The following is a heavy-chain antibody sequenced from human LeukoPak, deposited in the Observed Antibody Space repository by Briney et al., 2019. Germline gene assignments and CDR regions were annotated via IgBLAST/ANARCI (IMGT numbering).Heavy chain of an antibody. CDR1: GYTFTGYY. CDR3: AGGGDIVVVPAALFDY. D-gene: IGHD2-2*01. Sequence: ASVKVSCKASGYTFTGYYMHWVRQAPGQGLEWMGWINPNSGGTNYAQKFQGRVTMTRDTSISTAYMELSRLRSDDTAVYYCAGGGDIVVVPAALFDYWGQGTLVTVSS. CDR2: INPNSGGT. J-gene: IGHJ4*02. V-gene: IGHV1-2*02.